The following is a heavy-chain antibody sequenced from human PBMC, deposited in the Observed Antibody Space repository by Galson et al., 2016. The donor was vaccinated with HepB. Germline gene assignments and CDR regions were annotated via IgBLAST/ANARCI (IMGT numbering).Heavy chain of an antibody. CDR1: CYSFTNYG. CDR3: ANSSSGWFGYGMDN. CDR2: ISAYNGNT. D-gene: IGHD6-19*01. Sequence: SVKVSSQASCYSFTNYGVTWVRQAPGQGLEWVAWISAYNGNTNYAPKLQGRVTMTTDTSMATAYMELRSLRSDDTAVYYCANSSSGWFGYGMDNWGQGPTVPFSS. V-gene: IGHV1-18*01. J-gene: IGHJ6*02.